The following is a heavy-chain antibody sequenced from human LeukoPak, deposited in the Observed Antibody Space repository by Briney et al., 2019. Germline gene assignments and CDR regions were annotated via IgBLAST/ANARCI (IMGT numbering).Heavy chain of an antibody. CDR3: TTLTYSSSWYGGDDY. CDR2: IKSKTDGGTT. D-gene: IGHD6-13*01. V-gene: IGHV3-15*01. CDR1: GFTFSNAW. J-gene: IGHJ4*02. Sequence: PGGSLRLSCAASGFTFSNAWMSWVRQAPGKGLEWVGRIKSKTDGGTTDYAAPVKGRFTISRDDSKNTLYLQMNSLKTEDTAVYYCTTLTYSSSWYGGDDYWGQGTLVTVSS.